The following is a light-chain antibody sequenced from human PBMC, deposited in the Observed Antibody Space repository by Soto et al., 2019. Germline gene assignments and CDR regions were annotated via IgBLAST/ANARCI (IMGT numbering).Light chain of an antibody. CDR1: QDISNY. Sequence: DIQMTQSPSSLSASVGDRVTITCQASQDISNYLNWYQQKPGKAPKLLIYDASNLETGVPSRFSGRRSGTDFTFTISILQPEDIATYYCQQYDNLPPLTFGGGTKVEIK. J-gene: IGKJ4*01. CDR2: DAS. CDR3: QQYDNLPPLT. V-gene: IGKV1-33*01.